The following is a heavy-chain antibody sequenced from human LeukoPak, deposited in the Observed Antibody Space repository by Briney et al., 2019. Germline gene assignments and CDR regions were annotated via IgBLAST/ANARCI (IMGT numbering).Heavy chain of an antibody. V-gene: IGHV3-48*03. Sequence: GGSLRLSCAASGFTFSSYEMNWVRQAPGKGLEWVSYISKSGNNIYYGDSVKGRFTISRDNAKNSLYQQMNSLRAEDTAVYYCARSLYYGDDDNYFGYWGQGTLVTVSS. CDR1: GFTFSSYE. CDR3: ARSLYYGDDDNYFGY. D-gene: IGHD3-3*01. CDR2: ISKSGNNI. J-gene: IGHJ4*02.